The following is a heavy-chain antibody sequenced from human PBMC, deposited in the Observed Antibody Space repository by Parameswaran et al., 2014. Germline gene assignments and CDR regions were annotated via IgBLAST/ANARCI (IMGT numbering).Heavy chain of an antibody. CDR3: ARDPVEYCSGGNCYEGNY. CDR2: IIPIFGTA. J-gene: IGHJ4*02. Sequence: ISNARLVRQAPGQGLEWMGGIIPIFGTANYAQKFQGRVTITTDESTSTAYMELSSLRSEDTAVYYCARDPVEYCSGGNCYEGNYWGQGTLVTVSS. D-gene: IGHD2-15*01. CDR1: ISNA. V-gene: IGHV1-69*05.